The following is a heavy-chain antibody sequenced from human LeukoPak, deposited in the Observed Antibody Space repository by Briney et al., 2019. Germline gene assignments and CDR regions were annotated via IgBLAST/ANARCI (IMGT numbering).Heavy chain of an antibody. Sequence: GRSLRLSCAASGFTFSSYWMSWVRQAPGKGLEWVAIIKQDGSEKYYVDSVKGRFTISRDNAEKSLYLQMNSLRAEDTAVYYCATSRTSDYWGQGTLVTVSS. CDR2: IKQDGSEK. V-gene: IGHV3-7*03. CDR1: GFTFSSYW. J-gene: IGHJ4*02. D-gene: IGHD1-14*01. CDR3: ATSRTSDY.